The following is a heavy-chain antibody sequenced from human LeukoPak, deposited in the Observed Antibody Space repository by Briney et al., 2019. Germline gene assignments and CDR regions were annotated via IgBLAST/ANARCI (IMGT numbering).Heavy chain of an antibody. CDR2: INHSGST. V-gene: IGHV4-34*01. CDR3: ARHRKRSGGYFGSGNDGFDI. CDR1: GGSFSGYY. J-gene: IGHJ3*02. D-gene: IGHD3-22*01. Sequence: PSETLSLTCAVSGGSFSGYYWSWIRQPPGKGLEWIGEINHSGSTNYIASLESRVTLSVDTSKNQFSLNMNSVTAADTAVYYCARHRKRSGGYFGSGNDGFDIWGQGTMVTVSS.